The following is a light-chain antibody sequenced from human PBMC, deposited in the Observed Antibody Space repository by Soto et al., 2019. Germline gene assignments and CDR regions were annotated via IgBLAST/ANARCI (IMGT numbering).Light chain of an antibody. CDR1: SSDVGGFDY. V-gene: IGLV2-8*01. Sequence: QSVLTQPPSASGSPGQSVTISCTGTSSDVGGFDYVSWYQQYPGKAPRLMIYEVNERPSGVPDRFSGSKSGNTASLTVSGLRAEDEADYYYSSYAGTNTLVFGGGTKVTVL. CDR3: SSYAGTNTLV. CDR2: EVN. J-gene: IGLJ3*02.